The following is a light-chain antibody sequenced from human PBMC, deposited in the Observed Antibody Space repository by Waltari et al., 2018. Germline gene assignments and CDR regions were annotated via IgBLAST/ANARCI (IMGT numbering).Light chain of an antibody. CDR2: RDR. V-gene: IGLV3-25*03. CDR3: QSADFSRSHTSYV. J-gene: IGLJ1*01. Sequence: YELAQPPPVSVSPGPTARLPCPGNGLAGHYVYWYQQKAGQAPVLVMYRDRERPSGIPERFSGSSSGTTVTLIISGVQAEDEADYYCQSADFSRSHTSYVFGTGTKVTVL. CDR1: GLAGHY.